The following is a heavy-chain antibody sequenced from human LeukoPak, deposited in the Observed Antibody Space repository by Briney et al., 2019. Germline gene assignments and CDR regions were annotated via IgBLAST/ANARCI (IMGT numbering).Heavy chain of an antibody. V-gene: IGHV4-34*01. Sequence: SETLSLTCAVYGGSFSGYYWSWIRQPPGKGLVWIGEINHSGSTNYNPSLKSRVTISVDTSKNQFSLKLSSVTAADTAVYYCARVRPSNESDYWGQGTLVTVSS. J-gene: IGHJ4*02. CDR2: INHSGST. D-gene: IGHD3-3*02. CDR1: GGSFSGYY. CDR3: ARVRPSNESDY.